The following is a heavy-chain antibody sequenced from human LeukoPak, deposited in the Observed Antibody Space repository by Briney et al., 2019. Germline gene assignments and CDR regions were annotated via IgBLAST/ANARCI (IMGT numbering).Heavy chain of an antibody. V-gene: IGHV6-1*01. CDR3: ARGRSGWYYFDY. J-gene: IGHJ4*02. D-gene: IGHD6-19*01. CDR2: TYYRSKWYN. Sequence: SQTLSLTCAISGDSVSSNSAAWNWIRQSPSRGLEWLGRTYYRSKWYNDYALSVKGRITINPDTSHNQFSLHLNSVTPEDTAVYYCARGRSGWYYFDYWGQGTLVTVSS. CDR1: GDSVSSNSAA.